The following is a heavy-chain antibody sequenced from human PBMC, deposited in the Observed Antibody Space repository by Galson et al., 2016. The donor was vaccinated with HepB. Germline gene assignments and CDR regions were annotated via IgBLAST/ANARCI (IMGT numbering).Heavy chain of an antibody. CDR1: GFTFSSYE. CDR3: ARDYEVVINYGMDV. D-gene: IGHD4-23*01. Sequence: SLRLSCAASGFTFSSYEMNWVRQAPGKGLEWVSYISSSGSTIYYADSVKGRFTISRDNAKNSLYLQMNSMRVEDTAVYYCARDYEVVINYGMDVWGQGTTVTVSS. CDR2: ISSSGSTI. V-gene: IGHV3-48*03. J-gene: IGHJ6*02.